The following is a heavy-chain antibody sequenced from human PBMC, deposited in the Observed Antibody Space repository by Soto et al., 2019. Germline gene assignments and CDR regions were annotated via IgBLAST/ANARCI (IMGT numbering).Heavy chain of an antibody. Sequence: GVSLRLSCAASGFTFSSYGMHWVRQAPGKGLEWVAVIWYDGSNKYYADSVKGRFTISRDNSKNTLYLQMNSLRAEDTAVYYCARDLTSYSSGWYQLNDGMDVWGQGTTVTVSS. V-gene: IGHV3-33*01. CDR3: ARDLTSYSSGWYQLNDGMDV. CDR1: GFTFSSYG. CDR2: IWYDGSNK. D-gene: IGHD6-19*01. J-gene: IGHJ6*02.